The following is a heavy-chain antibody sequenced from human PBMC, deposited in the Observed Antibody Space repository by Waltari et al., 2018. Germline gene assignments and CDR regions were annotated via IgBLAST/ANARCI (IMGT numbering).Heavy chain of an antibody. CDR1: GGSISSSSYY. CDR2: IYSSVST. V-gene: IGHV4-39*01. D-gene: IGHD2-2*01. Sequence: QLQLQESGPGLVKPSETLSLTCTVSGGSISSSSYYWGWIRQPPGKGLEWIGSIYSSVSTYYHPSLKSRVTISVDTSKNQFALSLSSVTAADTAVYYCTRRGRQLRNWFDPWGQGTLVTVSS. J-gene: IGHJ5*02. CDR3: TRRGRQLRNWFDP.